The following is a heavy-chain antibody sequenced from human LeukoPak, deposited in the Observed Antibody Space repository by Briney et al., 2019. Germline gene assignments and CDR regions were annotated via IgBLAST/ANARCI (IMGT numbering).Heavy chain of an antibody. CDR3: ARRGCVVVPAAIGWFDP. CDR1: GYTFTGYY. D-gene: IGHD2-2*02. Sequence: ASVKVSCKASGYTFTGYYMNWVRQAPGQGLEWMGWINPNSGGTNYAQKYQGRVTMTRDTSISTAYMELIRLRSDDTAVYYCARRGCVVVPAAIGWFDPWGQGTLVTVSS. CDR2: INPNSGGT. J-gene: IGHJ5*02. V-gene: IGHV1-2*02.